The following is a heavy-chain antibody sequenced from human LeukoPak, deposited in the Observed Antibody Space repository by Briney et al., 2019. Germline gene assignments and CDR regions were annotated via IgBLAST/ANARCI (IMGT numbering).Heavy chain of an antibody. CDR1: EFNFRSYS. Sequence: GGSLRLSCAASEFNFRSYSMNWVRQAPGKGLEWVSYISSSSSTIYYVDSVKGRFTISRDNAKNSLYLQMNSLRAEDTAVYYCARDSSYNYGTGSYYGWFDPWGQGTLVTVSS. D-gene: IGHD3-10*01. CDR3: ARDSSYNYGTGSYYGWFDP. V-gene: IGHV3-48*04. CDR2: ISSSSSTI. J-gene: IGHJ5*02.